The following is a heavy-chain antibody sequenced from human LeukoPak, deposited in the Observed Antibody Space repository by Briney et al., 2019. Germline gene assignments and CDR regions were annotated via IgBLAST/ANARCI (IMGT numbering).Heavy chain of an antibody. CDR2: IHYSGST. Sequence: SETLSLTCTVSGGSISNYYWNWIRQPPGKGLEWIGYIHYSGSTNYNPSLKSRVTISVDTSKNQFSLKLSSVTAADTAVYYCAREGPYGDIFDYWGQGTLVTVSS. D-gene: IGHD4-17*01. CDR1: GGSISNYY. CDR3: AREGPYGDIFDY. J-gene: IGHJ4*02. V-gene: IGHV4-59*01.